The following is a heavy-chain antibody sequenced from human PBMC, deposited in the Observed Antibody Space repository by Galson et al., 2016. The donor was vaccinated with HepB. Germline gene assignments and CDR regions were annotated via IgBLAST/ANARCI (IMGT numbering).Heavy chain of an antibody. CDR1: GFTFKRYA. CDR2: TWPDGHNT. D-gene: IGHD3-16*01. J-gene: IGHJ3*02. V-gene: IGHV3-33*06. Sequence: SLRLSCAASGFTFKRYAMHWVRQAPGKGLEWVAVTWPDGHNTFYSDSVQGRFTISRDNSKNTLDLQIDSLRAEDTAVYYCAKEAAIMATLGAFDAFDMWGQGTMVTVSS. CDR3: AKEAAIMATLGAFDAFDM.